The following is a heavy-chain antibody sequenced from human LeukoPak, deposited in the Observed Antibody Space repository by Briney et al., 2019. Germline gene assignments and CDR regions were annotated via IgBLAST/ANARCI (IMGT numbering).Heavy chain of an antibody. CDR1: GYTFDDYA. CDR2: VSWRSDNI. J-gene: IGHJ1*01. Sequence: SGGSLRLSCAATGYTFDDYAMHWVRQAPGKGLEWVSGVSWRSDNIAYADSVKGRFTISRDNAKNSLYLQMNSLRAEDMALYFCAKARDSGIYSAIEHWGQGTLVTVSS. D-gene: IGHD1-26*01. V-gene: IGHV3-9*03. CDR3: AKARDSGIYSAIEH.